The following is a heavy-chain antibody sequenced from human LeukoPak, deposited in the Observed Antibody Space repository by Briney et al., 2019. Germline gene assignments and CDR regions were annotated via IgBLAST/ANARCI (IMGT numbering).Heavy chain of an antibody. Sequence: GGSLRLSCAASGFTFSSYGMHWIRQAPGKGLEWVAFIRYDGSNKYYADSVKGRFTISRDNSKNTLYLQMNSLRAEDTAVYYCAKVKDSSGYPFDYWGQGTLVTVSS. CDR1: GFTFSSYG. CDR3: AKVKDSSGYPFDY. CDR2: IRYDGSNK. V-gene: IGHV3-30*02. D-gene: IGHD3-22*01. J-gene: IGHJ4*02.